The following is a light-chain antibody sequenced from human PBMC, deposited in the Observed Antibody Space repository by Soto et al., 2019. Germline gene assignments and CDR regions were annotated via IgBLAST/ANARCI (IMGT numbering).Light chain of an antibody. CDR2: EVS. CDR3: SSYTSSSTLYV. CDR1: SSDIGGYNY. Sequence: SVLTQPASVSGSPGQSITISCAGTSSDIGGYNYVSWYQQHPGKAPKVMIYEVSNRPSGASNRFSGSKSGNTASLTISGLQAEDEADYYCSSYTSSSTLYVFGSGTKVTVL. J-gene: IGLJ1*01. V-gene: IGLV2-14*01.